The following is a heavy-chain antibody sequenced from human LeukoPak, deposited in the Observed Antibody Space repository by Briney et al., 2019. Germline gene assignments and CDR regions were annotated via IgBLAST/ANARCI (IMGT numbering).Heavy chain of an antibody. Sequence: PGGSLRLSCAASGFTFSDHYMDWVRQAPGKGLEWVGRTRNKANSYTTAYAASVKGRFTISRDDSKNSLYLQMNSLNTEDTAVYYCASPPIYDFWSGYYLHWGQGTLVTVSS. D-gene: IGHD3-3*01. CDR2: TRNKANSYTT. CDR1: GFTFSDHY. CDR3: ASPPIYDFWSGYYLH. V-gene: IGHV3-72*01. J-gene: IGHJ4*02.